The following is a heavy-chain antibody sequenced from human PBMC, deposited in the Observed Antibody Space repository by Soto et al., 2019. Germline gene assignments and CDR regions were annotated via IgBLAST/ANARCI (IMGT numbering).Heavy chain of an antibody. Sequence: GESLKISCKGSGYSFTSYWIGWVRQMPGKGLEWMGIIYPGDSDTRYSPSFQGQVTISADKSISTAYLQWSSLKASDTAMYYCARQKVTTPPHYYGMDVWGQGTTVTVSS. CDR1: GYSFTSYW. V-gene: IGHV5-51*01. J-gene: IGHJ6*02. CDR3: ARQKVTTPPHYYGMDV. D-gene: IGHD4-4*01. CDR2: IYPGDSDT.